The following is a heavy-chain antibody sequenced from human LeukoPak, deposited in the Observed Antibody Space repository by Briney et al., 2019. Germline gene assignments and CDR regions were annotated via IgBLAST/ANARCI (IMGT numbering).Heavy chain of an antibody. CDR2: IYYSGST. CDR1: GGSISSSSYY. D-gene: IGHD2-15*01. Sequence: SETLSLTCTVSGGSISSSSYYWGWIRQPPGKGLEWIGGIYYSGSTYYNPSLKSRVSISVDTSKNQFSLKLSSVTAADTAVYFCARAIVVVITASSYYFDYWGQGTLVTVSS. J-gene: IGHJ4*02. V-gene: IGHV4-39*01. CDR3: ARAIVVVITASSYYFDY.